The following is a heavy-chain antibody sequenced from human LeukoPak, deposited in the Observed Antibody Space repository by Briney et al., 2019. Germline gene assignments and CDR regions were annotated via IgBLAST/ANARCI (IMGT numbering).Heavy chain of an antibody. CDR1: GYTFTSYG. D-gene: IGHD1-26*01. CDR2: INTYNGDT. V-gene: IGHV1-18*01. Sequence: ASVKVSCKASGYTFTSYGITWVRQAPGQGLEWMGWINTYNGDTNYAQSLQGRVTMTTDTSTSTAYMELRSLRSDDTAVYYCARDRGSTSRYWGQGTLVTVSS. J-gene: IGHJ4*02. CDR3: ARDRGSTSRY.